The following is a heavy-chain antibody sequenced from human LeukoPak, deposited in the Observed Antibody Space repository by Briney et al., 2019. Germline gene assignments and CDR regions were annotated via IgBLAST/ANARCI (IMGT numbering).Heavy chain of an antibody. J-gene: IGHJ4*02. CDR2: VSPNSGDT. CDR3: VRTPPNWGFDY. V-gene: IGHV1-8*01. Sequence: ASVTVSCKASGYSFTTHDINWVREANGQGLEWLGWVSPNSGDTGYAQTFQGRVTLTSAPSISTASMELSSLRSEHPAIYYCVRTPPNWGFDYWGQGTLVTVSS. CDR1: GYSFTTHD. D-gene: IGHD7-27*01.